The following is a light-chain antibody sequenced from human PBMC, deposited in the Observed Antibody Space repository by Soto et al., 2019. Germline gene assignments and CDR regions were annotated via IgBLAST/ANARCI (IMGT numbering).Light chain of an antibody. V-gene: IGLV1-47*01. Sequence: QSVLTQPPSASGTPGQRVTISCSGSSSNIGSNYVYWYQQLPGTAPKLLIYRNNQRPSGVPDRFSGSKSGTSASLAISGLGSGDEADYYCAAWDDSLSVVVFGGGTKLTVL. CDR2: RNN. J-gene: IGLJ2*01. CDR3: AAWDDSLSVVV. CDR1: SSNIGSNY.